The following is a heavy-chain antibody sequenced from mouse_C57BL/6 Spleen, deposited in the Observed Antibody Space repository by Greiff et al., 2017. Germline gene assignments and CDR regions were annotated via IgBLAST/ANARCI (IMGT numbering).Heavy chain of an antibody. Sequence: DVQLQESGAELVKPGASVKLSCTASGFNIKDYYMHWVKQRTEQGLEWIGRIDPEDGETKYAPKFQGKATITADTSSNTAYLQLSSLTSEDTAVYYCATPITTVVATRYFDVWGTGTTVTVSS. CDR3: ATPITTVVATRYFDV. D-gene: IGHD1-1*01. V-gene: IGHV14-2*01. CDR2: IDPEDGET. CDR1: GFNIKDYY. J-gene: IGHJ1*03.